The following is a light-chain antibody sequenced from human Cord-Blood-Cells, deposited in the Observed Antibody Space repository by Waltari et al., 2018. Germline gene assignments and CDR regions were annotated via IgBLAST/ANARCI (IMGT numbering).Light chain of an antibody. Sequence: QSVLTQPPSVSGAPGQRVTISCPGSSSNIGTGYDVHWYQQLPGTAPKLLIYGNINRPSGVPDRFSGSKSGTSASLAITGLQAEDEADYYCQSYDSSLSGAWVFGGGTKLTVL. CDR1: SSNIGTGYD. V-gene: IGLV1-40*01. CDR2: GNI. J-gene: IGLJ3*02. CDR3: QSYDSSLSGAWV.